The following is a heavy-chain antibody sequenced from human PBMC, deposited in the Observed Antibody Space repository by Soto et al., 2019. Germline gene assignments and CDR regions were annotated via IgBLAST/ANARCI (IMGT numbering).Heavy chain of an antibody. CDR2: ISFDRGNK. CDR3: SKHSDVVEAGRGGWFDP. Sequence: PGGSLRLSCAAPGFSCSTYGMHWVRQAPGKGLEWVATISFDRGNKLYADSAKGRFTIYRDNCKTPLYLQSKTLSANDTAVYYCSKHSDVVEAGRGGWFDPWAQGTWVTVSS. V-gene: IGHV3-30*18. D-gene: IGHD6-13*01. CDR1: GFSCSTYG. J-gene: IGHJ5*02.